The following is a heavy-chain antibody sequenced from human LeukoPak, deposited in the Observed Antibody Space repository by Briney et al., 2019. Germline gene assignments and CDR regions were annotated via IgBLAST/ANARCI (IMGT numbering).Heavy chain of an antibody. CDR2: INNSGST. D-gene: IGHD3-9*01. Sequence: PSETLSLTCTVSGGSISDYYWRWIRQPPGKGLEWIGHINNSGSTSYNSSLKSRVTISVHTTKNQFSVMLDSVTVADTAMYYCARHSWLPHDPPSHWGQGTLVTVSS. J-gene: IGHJ4*02. CDR3: ARHSWLPHDPPSH. CDR1: GGSISDYY. V-gene: IGHV4-59*08.